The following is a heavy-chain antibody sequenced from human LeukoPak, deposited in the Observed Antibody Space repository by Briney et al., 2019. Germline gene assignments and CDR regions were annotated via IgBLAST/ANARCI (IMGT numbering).Heavy chain of an antibody. CDR1: GGSTSSGSYY. D-gene: IGHD1-26*01. CDR3: ARDDGGSYFQDAFDI. V-gene: IGHV4-61*02. J-gene: IGHJ3*02. CDR2: IYTSGST. Sequence: SQTLSLTCTVSGGSTSSGSYYWSWIRQPAGKGLEWIGRIYTSGSTNYNPSLKSRVTISVDTSKNQFSLKLSSVTAADTAVYYCARDDGGSYFQDAFDIWGQGTMVTVSS.